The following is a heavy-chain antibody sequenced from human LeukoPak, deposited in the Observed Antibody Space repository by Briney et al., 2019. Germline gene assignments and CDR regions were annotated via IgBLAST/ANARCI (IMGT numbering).Heavy chain of an antibody. V-gene: IGHV5-51*01. CDR1: GYSFTGYW. J-gene: IGHJ4*02. CDR3: ARQYSSSWGSSEYYFDY. CDR2: IYPGDSDT. Sequence: GESLKISCKGSGYSFTGYWIGWVRQMPGKGLEWMGIIYPGDSDTRYSPSFQGQVTISADKSISTAYLQWSSLKASDTAMYYCARQYSSSWGSSEYYFDYWGQGTLVTVSS. D-gene: IGHD6-6*01.